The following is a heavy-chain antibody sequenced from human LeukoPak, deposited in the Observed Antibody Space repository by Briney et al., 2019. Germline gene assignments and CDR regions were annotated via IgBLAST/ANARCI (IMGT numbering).Heavy chain of an antibody. J-gene: IGHJ3*02. CDR2: IYTSGST. Sequence: SETLSLTCTVSGGSISSGSYYWSWIRQPAGKELEWIGRIYTSGSTNYNPSLKSRVTISVDTSKNQFSLKLSSVTAADTAVYYCASPVEPGDYAFDIWGQGTMVTVSS. D-gene: IGHD3-16*01. V-gene: IGHV4-61*02. CDR3: ASPVEPGDYAFDI. CDR1: GGSISSGSYY.